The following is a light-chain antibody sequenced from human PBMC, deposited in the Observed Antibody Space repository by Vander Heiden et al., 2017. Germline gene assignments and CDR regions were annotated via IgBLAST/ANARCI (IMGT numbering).Light chain of an antibody. J-gene: IGLJ3*02. CDR2: RDN. CDR3: AAWDDSLSAWV. Sequence: QSVLPQPPSTSGTPGQRVTISCSGSSSNIGSNFVYWYQQLPGTAPKLLIYRDNRRPSGVPDRFSGSKSGTSASLAISGLRSEDEADYYCAAWDDSLSAWVFGGGTKLTVL. CDR1: SSNIGSNF. V-gene: IGLV1-47*01.